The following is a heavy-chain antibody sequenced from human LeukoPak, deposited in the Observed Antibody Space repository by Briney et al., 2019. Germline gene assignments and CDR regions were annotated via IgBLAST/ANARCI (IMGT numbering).Heavy chain of an antibody. CDR2: ISSSSSTI. V-gene: IGHV3-48*01. CDR1: GFTFSSYS. J-gene: IGHJ4*02. CDR3: ARDPKYYDFWSGTFDY. D-gene: IGHD3-3*01. Sequence: GGSLRLSCAASGFTFSSYSMNWVRQAPGKGLEWVSYISSSSSTIYYADSVKVRFTISRDNAKNSLDLQMNSLRAEDTAVYYCARDPKYYDFWSGTFDYWGQGTLVTVSS.